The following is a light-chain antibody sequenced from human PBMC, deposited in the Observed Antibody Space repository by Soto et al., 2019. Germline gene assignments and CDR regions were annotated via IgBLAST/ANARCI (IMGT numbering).Light chain of an antibody. V-gene: IGLV1-51*01. J-gene: IGLJ2*01. CDR3: ATWDRSLSVGV. CDR2: DND. Sequence: QSVLTQPPSVSAAPGQKVTISCSGSSSNIGNNYVFWYQQLPGTAPKLLIYDNDKRPSGIPDRFSGSKSGTSATLGITGLQTGGEADYYCATWDRSLSVGVFGGGTKVTVL. CDR1: SSNIGNNY.